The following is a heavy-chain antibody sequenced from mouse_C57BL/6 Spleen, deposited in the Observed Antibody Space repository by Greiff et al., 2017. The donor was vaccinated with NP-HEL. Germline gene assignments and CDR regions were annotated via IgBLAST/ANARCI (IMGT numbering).Heavy chain of an antibody. CDR1: GYTFTSYW. V-gene: IGHV1-50*01. CDR3: ASKGDYGSSSYWYFDV. CDR2: IDPSDSYT. Sequence: QVQLQQPGAELVKPGASVTLSCKASGYTFTSYWMQWVKQRPGQGLEWIGEIDPSDSYTNYNQKFKGKATLTVDTSSSTAYMQLSSLTSEDSAVYYCASKGDYGSSSYWYFDVWGTGTTVTVSS. J-gene: IGHJ1*03. D-gene: IGHD1-1*01.